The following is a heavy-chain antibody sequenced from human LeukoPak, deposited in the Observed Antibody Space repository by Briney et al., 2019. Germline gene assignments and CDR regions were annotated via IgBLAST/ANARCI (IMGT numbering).Heavy chain of an antibody. CDR2: IYYSGST. CDR1: GGSISRYY. V-gene: IGHV4-59*01. Sequence: PSETLSLTCTVPGGSISRYYRGLIPQPPGEGLGLIGYIYYSGSTNYNPSLKSRVTISVDTSKNQFSLKLSSVTAADTAVYYCARLWYYYDSSGYRHPNFDYWGQGTLVTVSS. J-gene: IGHJ4*02. D-gene: IGHD3-22*01. CDR3: ARLWYYYDSSGYRHPNFDY.